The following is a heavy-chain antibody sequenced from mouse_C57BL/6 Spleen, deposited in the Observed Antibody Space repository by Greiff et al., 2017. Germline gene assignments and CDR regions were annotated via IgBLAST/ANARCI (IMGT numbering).Heavy chain of an antibody. CDR2: ISDGGSYT. Sequence: DVKLVESGGGLVKPGGSLKLSCAASGFTFSSYAMPWVRQTPEKRLEWVATISDGGSYTYYPANVQGRFTISRDNAKNNLYLQMSHLKSEGTAMYYGARDPGNWYFDVGGTGTTVTVSS. CDR1: GFTFSSYA. CDR3: ARDPGNWYFDV. V-gene: IGHV5-4*01. J-gene: IGHJ1*03.